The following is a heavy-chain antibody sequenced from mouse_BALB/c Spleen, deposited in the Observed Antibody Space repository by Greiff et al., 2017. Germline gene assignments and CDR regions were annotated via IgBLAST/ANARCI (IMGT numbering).Heavy chain of an antibody. J-gene: IGHJ4*01. CDR1: GFAFSSYD. D-gene: IGHD1-1*02. V-gene: IGHV5-12-1*01. Sequence: EVQRVESGGGLVKPGGSLKLSCAASGFAFSSYDMSWVRQTPEKRLEWVAYISSGGGSTYYPDTVKGRFTISRDNAKNTLYLQMSSLKSEDTAMYYCARMVYAMDYWGQGTSVTVSS. CDR2: ISSGGGST. CDR3: ARMVYAMDY.